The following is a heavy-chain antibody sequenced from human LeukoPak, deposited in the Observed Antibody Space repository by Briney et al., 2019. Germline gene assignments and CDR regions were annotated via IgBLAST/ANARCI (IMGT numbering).Heavy chain of an antibody. CDR2: INPNSGGT. D-gene: IGHD5-18*01. Sequence: ASVKVSCKASGYTVTGYYMHWLRQAPGQGLEWMGGINPNSGGTNYAHKIPGWSTMTRDTSISTAYMELSRLRSDDTAVYYCARTRGYSYGYGDYWGQGTLVTVSS. CDR3: ARTRGYSYGYGDY. J-gene: IGHJ4*02. CDR1: GYTVTGYY. V-gene: IGHV1-2*04.